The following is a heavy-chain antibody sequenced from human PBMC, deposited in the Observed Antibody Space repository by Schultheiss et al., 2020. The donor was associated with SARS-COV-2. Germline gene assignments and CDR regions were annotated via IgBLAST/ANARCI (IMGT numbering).Heavy chain of an antibody. D-gene: IGHD6-25*01. CDR3: ARDGSGGWHFDL. V-gene: IGHV4-59*12. J-gene: IGHJ2*01. CDR2: IYYSGST. Sequence: SETLSLTCTVSGGSISSYYWSWIRQPPGKGLEWIGYIYYSGSTNYNPSLKSRVTISVDKSKNQFSLKLSSVTAADTAVYYCARDGSGGWHFDLWGRGTLVTVSS. CDR1: GGSISSYY.